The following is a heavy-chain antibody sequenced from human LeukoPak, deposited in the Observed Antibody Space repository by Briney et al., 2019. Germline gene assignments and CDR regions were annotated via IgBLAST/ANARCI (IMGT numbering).Heavy chain of an antibody. CDR1: GFTFSEYY. CDR2: IKQDGSDK. J-gene: IGHJ4*02. D-gene: IGHD3-10*01. CDR3: ARTGRNLDY. Sequence: GGSLRLSCAASGFTFSEYYMSWVRQAPGKGLEWVANIKQDGSDKYYVDSVRGRFTISRDNAKNSLYLQMDSLRAEDTAVYYCARTGRNLDYWGQGTPVTVSS. V-gene: IGHV3-7*05.